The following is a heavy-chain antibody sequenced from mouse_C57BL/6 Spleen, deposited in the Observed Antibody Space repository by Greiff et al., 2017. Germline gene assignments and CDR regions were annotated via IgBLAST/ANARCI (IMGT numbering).Heavy chain of an antibody. V-gene: IGHV1-82*01. D-gene: IGHD1-1*01. CDR1: GYAFSSSW. CDR2: IYPGDGAT. Sequence: VQLQQSGPELVKPGASVKISCKASGYAFSSSWMNWVKQRPGKGLEWIGRIYPGDGATNYNGQFKGKATLTEEKTSRKAYMQVSSRTSEDSAVYFCARGGYYYGKDYGGQGTTLTVSS. CDR3: ARGGYYYGKDY. J-gene: IGHJ2*01.